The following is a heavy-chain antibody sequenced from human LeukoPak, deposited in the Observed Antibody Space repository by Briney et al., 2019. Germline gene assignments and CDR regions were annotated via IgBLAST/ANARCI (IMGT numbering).Heavy chain of an antibody. Sequence: PSETLSLTCTVSGGSISSYYWSWIRQPPGKGLEWIGYIYYSGSTNYNPSLKSRVTISVDTSKNQFSLKLSSVTAADTAVYYCARHDYDPRDYMDVWCKGTTVTVSS. V-gene: IGHV4-59*01. D-gene: IGHD3-16*01. CDR3: ARHDYDPRDYMDV. CDR2: IYYSGST. J-gene: IGHJ6*03. CDR1: GGSISSYY.